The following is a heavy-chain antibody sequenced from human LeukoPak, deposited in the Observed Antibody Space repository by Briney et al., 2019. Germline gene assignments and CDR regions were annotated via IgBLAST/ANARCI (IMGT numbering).Heavy chain of an antibody. V-gene: IGHV1-2*02. CDR2: IIPDIGRT. CDR1: GYTFTAYF. CDR3: ARNGRGTYDY. Sequence: EASVTVSCKASGYTFTAYFFHWVRHPPGQGLEWMGWIIPDIGRTRYAQKFQGSVTMTRDTSTSTTYIELSRLSTDDTGVYYCARNGRGTYDYWGEGALVAVSS. J-gene: IGHJ4*02. D-gene: IGHD3-16*01.